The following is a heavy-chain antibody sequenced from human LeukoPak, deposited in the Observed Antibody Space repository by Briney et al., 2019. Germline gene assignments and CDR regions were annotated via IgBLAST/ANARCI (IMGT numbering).Heavy chain of an antibody. CDR1: GFTFSSYE. D-gene: IGHD5-12*01. V-gene: IGHV3-48*03. J-gene: IGHJ5*02. Sequence: GGSLRLSCAASGFTFSSYEMNWVRQAPGKGLEWVSYISSSGSTIYYADSVKGRFTISRDNAKNSLHLQMNSLRAEDTAVYYCARDSKTYSGYDEGWFDPWGQGTLVTVSS. CDR2: ISSSGSTI. CDR3: ARDSKTYSGYDEGWFDP.